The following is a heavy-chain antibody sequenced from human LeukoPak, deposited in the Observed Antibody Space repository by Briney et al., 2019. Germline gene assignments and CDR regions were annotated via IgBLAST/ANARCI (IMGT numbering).Heavy chain of an antibody. CDR2: INSDGSEG. V-gene: IGHV3-7*03. J-gene: IGHJ3*01. Sequence: XASINSDGSEGYYADVVKGRFTISRDNAKNSLYLQINSLRAEDTAVYYCARSSYSSSSSVWGQGTMVTVSS. CDR3: ARSSYSSSSSV. D-gene: IGHD6-6*01.